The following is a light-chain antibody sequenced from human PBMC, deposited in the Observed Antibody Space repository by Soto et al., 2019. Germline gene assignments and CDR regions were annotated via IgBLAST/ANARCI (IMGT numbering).Light chain of an antibody. Sequence: QSVLTQPPSASGTPGQRVTISCSGSSSNIGSYTVISYQQLPGTAPNLLIFGNNQRPSGVPDRFSGSKSCTSASLAISGLQSEDEADYYCATWDDSLNGYVFGTGTKLTVL. CDR1: SSNIGSYT. CDR3: ATWDDSLNGYV. J-gene: IGLJ1*01. CDR2: GNN. V-gene: IGLV1-44*01.